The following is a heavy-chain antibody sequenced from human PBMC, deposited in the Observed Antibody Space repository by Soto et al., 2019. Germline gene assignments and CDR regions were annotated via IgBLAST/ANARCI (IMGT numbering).Heavy chain of an antibody. CDR1: GGSISSSSYY. D-gene: IGHD2-15*01. J-gene: IGHJ4*02. CDR3: ASASCSGGSCSQALPDY. CDR2: IYYSGST. V-gene: IGHV4-39*01. Sequence: SETLSLTCTVSGGSISSSSYYWGWIRQPPGKGLEWIGSIYYSGSTYYNPSLKSRVTISVDTSKNQFSLKLSSVTAADTAVYYCASASCSGGSCSQALPDYWGQGTLVTVSS.